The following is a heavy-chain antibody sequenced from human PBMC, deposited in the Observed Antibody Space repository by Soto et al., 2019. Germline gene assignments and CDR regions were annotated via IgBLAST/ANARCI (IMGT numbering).Heavy chain of an antibody. J-gene: IGHJ5*02. Sequence: ASVKVSCKTSGYTFTGYHIHWVRQAPGQGLEWMGWINTNTGDTNYAQKFQGWVTMTRDTSINTAYVQLSRLTSDDTAVYYCAIWVAASNWFEPCCQGTLVTVSS. CDR2: INTNTGDT. CDR1: GYTFTGYH. D-gene: IGHD6-25*01. CDR3: AIWVAASNWFEP. V-gene: IGHV1-2*04.